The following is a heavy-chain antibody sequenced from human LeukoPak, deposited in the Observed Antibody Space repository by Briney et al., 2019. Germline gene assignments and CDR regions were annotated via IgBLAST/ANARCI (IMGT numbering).Heavy chain of an antibody. D-gene: IGHD3-10*01. CDR2: ISWNSGSI. V-gene: IGHV3-9*01. J-gene: IGHJ6*02. CDR1: GFTFDDYG. CDR3: AKDTHITMVRGVIADV. Sequence: QPGGSLRLSCAASGFTFDDYGMSWVRQAPGKGLEWVSGISWNSGSIGYADSVKGRFTISRDNAKNSLYLQMNSLRAEDTALYYCAKDTHITMVRGVIADVWGQGTTVTVSS.